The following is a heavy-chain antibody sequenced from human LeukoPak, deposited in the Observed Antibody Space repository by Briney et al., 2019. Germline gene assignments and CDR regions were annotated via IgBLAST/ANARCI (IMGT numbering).Heavy chain of an antibody. V-gene: IGHV3-30*18. CDR3: AKDLYTPYITGTSGECSGGSCCGWEDWFDP. CDR2: ISYDGSNK. D-gene: IGHD2-15*01. CDR1: GFTFSSYG. J-gene: IGHJ5*02. Sequence: PGRSLRLSCAASGFTFSSYGMHWVRQAPGKGLEWVAVISYDGSNKYYADSVKGRFTISRDNSKNTLYLQMNSLRAEDTAVYYCAKDLYTPYITGTSGECSGGSCCGWEDWFDPWGQGTLVTVSS.